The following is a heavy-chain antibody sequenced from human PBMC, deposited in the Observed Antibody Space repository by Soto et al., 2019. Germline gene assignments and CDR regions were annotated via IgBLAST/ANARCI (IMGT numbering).Heavy chain of an antibody. D-gene: IGHD3-3*01. CDR1: GGTFSSYA. CDR3: ARTSETIFGSDL. Sequence: QVQLVQSGAEVKKPGSSVKVSCKASGGTFSSYAISWVRQAPGHGLEWMGGIIPIFGTANYAQKFQGRVTSPATESTSTAYKELSSLRSEDTAVYYCARTSETIFGSDLWGQGTLVTVSS. J-gene: IGHJ5*02. CDR2: IIPIFGTA. V-gene: IGHV1-69*01.